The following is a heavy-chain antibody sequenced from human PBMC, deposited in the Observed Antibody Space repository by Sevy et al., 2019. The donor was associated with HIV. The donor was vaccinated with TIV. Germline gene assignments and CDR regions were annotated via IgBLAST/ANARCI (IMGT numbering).Heavy chain of an antibody. V-gene: IGHV3-23*01. D-gene: IGHD6-6*01. Sequence: GGSLRLSCAASGFTFSSYAMSWVRQAPGKELEWVSAIRGSGGSTYYADSVKGRFTISRDNSKNTLYLQMNSLRAEDTDVYYCAKDAVSSRRNYYYYYMDVWGKGTTVTVSS. CDR1: GFTFSSYA. CDR3: AKDAVSSRRNYYYYYMDV. CDR2: IRGSGGST. J-gene: IGHJ6*03.